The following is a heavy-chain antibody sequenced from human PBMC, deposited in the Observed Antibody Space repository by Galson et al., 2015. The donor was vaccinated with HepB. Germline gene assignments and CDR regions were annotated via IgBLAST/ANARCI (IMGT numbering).Heavy chain of an antibody. CDR2: MYHSGAA. CDR3: ARHSGNYGFFEFDV. D-gene: IGHD3-10*01. CDR1: GYSINSGGYY. V-gene: IGHV4-39*01. Sequence: ETLSLTCTVSGYSINSGGYYWGWIRQPPEKGLEWIGTMYHSGAAYYSPSLKSRVTMSVDASRNQFSLKLTSVTAADRAVYYCARHSGNYGFFEFDVWGQGTMVTVSS. J-gene: IGHJ3*01.